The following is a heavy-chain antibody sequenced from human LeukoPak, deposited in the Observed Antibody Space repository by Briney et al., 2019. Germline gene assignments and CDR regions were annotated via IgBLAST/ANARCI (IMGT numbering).Heavy chain of an antibody. V-gene: IGHV4-61*01. Sequence: SQTLSLTCTVSGGSISSGSYYWSWIRQPPGKGLEWIGYIYYSGSTNYNPSLKSRVTISVDTSKNQFSLKLSSVTAADTAVYYCARDDSYYFDYWGQGTLVTVSS. CDR2: IYYSGST. CDR3: ARDDSYYFDY. J-gene: IGHJ4*02. D-gene: IGHD2-21*01. CDR1: GGSISSGSYY.